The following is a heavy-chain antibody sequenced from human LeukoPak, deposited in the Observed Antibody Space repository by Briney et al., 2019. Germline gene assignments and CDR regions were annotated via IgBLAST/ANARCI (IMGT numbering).Heavy chain of an antibody. J-gene: IGHJ2*01. CDR2: IYYSGST. CDR3: ARVRYYNWYFDL. D-gene: IGHD1-26*01. Sequence: SETLSLTCTVSGGSISSYYWSWIRQPPGKGLEWIGYIYYSGSTNYNPSLKSRVTISVDTSKNQFSLKLSSVTAADTAVYYCARVRYYNWYFDLWGRGTLVTVSS. V-gene: IGHV4-59*01. CDR1: GGSISSYY.